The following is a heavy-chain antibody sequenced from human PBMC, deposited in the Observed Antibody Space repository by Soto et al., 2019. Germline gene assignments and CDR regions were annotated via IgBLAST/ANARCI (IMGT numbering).Heavy chain of an antibody. Sequence: GESLKISCKGSGYSFTSYWIGWVRQMPGKGLEWMGIIYPGDSDTRYSPSFQGQVTISADKSISTAYLQWSSLKASDTAMYYCARVVVNTAEYFQHWGQGTLVTASS. CDR1: GYSFTSYW. CDR3: ARVVVNTAEYFQH. V-gene: IGHV5-51*01. J-gene: IGHJ1*01. CDR2: IYPGDSDT. D-gene: IGHD3-22*01.